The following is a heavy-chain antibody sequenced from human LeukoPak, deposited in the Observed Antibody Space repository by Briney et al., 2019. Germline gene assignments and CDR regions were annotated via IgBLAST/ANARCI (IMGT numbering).Heavy chain of an antibody. CDR3: ARDSRGSGYFDY. CDR1: GGSISSSSYY. CDR2: IYYSGST. D-gene: IGHD3-10*01. Sequence: KPSETLSLTCTVSGGSISSSSYYWGWIRQPPGKGLEWIGSIYYSGSTYYNPSLKSRVTISVDTSKNQFSLKLSSVTAADTAVYYCARDSRGSGYFDYWGQGTLVTVSS. V-gene: IGHV4-39*07. J-gene: IGHJ4*02.